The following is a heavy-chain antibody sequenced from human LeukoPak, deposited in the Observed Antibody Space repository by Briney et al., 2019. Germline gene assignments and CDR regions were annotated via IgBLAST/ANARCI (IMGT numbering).Heavy chain of an antibody. CDR1: GFTSSSHW. J-gene: IGHJ2*01. V-gene: IGHV3-7*01. CDR2: IKEDGSEK. D-gene: IGHD2-2*01. CDR3: ARVGTAVVPVFHWYFDL. Sequence: GGSLRLSCAASGFTSSSHWMSWVRQAPGKGLEWVANIKEDGSEKNYVDSVKGRFTISRDNAKNSLYLQMNSLRVEDTAVYHCARVGTAVVPVFHWYFDLWGRGTLVTVFS.